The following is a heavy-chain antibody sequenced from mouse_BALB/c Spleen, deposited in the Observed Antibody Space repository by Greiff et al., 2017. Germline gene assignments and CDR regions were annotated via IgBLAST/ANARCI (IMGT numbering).Heavy chain of an antibody. D-gene: IGHD2-1*01. J-gene: IGHJ4*01. V-gene: IGHV14-4*02. Sequence: VQLKQSGAELVRSGASVKLSCTASGFTIKDYYMHWVKQRPEQGLEWIGWIDPENGDTEYAPKFQGKATMTADTSSNTAYLQLSSLTSEDTAVYYCNAWSGNYEGAMDYWGQGTSVTVSA. CDR1: GFTIKDYY. CDR3: NAWSGNYEGAMDY. CDR2: IDPENGDT.